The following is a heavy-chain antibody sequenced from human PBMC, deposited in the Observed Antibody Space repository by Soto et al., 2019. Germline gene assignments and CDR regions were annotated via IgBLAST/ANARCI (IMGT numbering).Heavy chain of an antibody. CDR3: AKRVDCTNGVCYTGQDYYGMDV. Sequence: HPGGSLRLSCAASGFTFSSYGMHWVRQAPGKGLEWVAVISYDGSNKYYADSVKGRFTISRDNSKNTLYLQMNSLRAEDTAVYYCAKRVDCTNGVCYTGQDYYGMDVWGQGTTVTVSS. CDR1: GFTFSSYG. CDR2: ISYDGSNK. D-gene: IGHD2-8*01. J-gene: IGHJ6*02. V-gene: IGHV3-30*18.